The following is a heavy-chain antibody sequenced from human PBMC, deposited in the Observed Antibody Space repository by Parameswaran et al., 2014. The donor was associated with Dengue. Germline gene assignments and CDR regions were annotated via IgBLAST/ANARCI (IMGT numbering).Heavy chain of an antibody. Sequence: VRQAPGKGLEWVSYISSSGSTIYYADSVKGRFTISRDNAKNSLYLQMNSLRAEDTAVYYCARVEVDTAMVIDYWGQGTLVTVSS. J-gene: IGHJ4*02. CDR2: ISSSGSTI. V-gene: IGHV3-11*01. D-gene: IGHD5-18*01. CDR3: ARVEVDTAMVIDY.